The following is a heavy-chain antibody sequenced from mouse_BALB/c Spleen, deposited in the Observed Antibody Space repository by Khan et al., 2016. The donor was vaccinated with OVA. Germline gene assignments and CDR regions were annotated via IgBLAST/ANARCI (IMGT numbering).Heavy chain of an antibody. CDR2: ISSGGDYI. CDR3: ARHNYGPFAY. CDR1: GFTFSTYA. J-gene: IGHJ3*01. Sequence: EVELVESGGDLVKPGGSLKLSCSASGFTFSTYAMSWVRQTPEKRLEWVATISSGGDYIYYPDSVKGRFPISRDNAKNTLYLQMRSLRSEDTAMYYCARHNYGPFAYWGQGTLVTVSA. D-gene: IGHD1-1*01. V-gene: IGHV5-9-3*01.